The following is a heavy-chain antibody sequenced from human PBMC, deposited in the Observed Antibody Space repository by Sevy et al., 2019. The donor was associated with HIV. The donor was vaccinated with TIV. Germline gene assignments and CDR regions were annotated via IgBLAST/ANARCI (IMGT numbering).Heavy chain of an antibody. V-gene: IGHV1-18*01. CDR1: GYTFTNYG. CDR3: ARRIYYDSSAYYWWFDP. D-gene: IGHD3-22*01. Sequence: ASVKVSCKASGYTFTNYGISWVRQAPGQGLEWMGWISTHNGDTNYAQKLQGRVTMTTATSTSKAYMELRSLRSDDTAVYYCARRIYYDSSAYYWWFDPWGQGTLVTVSS. J-gene: IGHJ5*02. CDR2: ISTHNGDT.